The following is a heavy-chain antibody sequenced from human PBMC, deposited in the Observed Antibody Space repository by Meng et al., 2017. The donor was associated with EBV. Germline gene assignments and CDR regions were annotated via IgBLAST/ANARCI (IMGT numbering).Heavy chain of an antibody. V-gene: IGHV4-34*01. Sequence: QVLLRQWGAGLLKPSXXLSLSXXVYGGSFTDYYLSWIRQAPGKSLEWIGEVSHSGRTRYNPSLKSRVSMSADVSKKQFSLKMKSVTAADTGVYFCARVGYSVHDVSFEDLWGQGTLVTVSS. D-gene: IGHD5/OR15-5a*01. CDR2: VSHSGRT. J-gene: IGHJ4*02. CDR1: GGSFTDYY. CDR3: ARVGYSVHDVSFEDL.